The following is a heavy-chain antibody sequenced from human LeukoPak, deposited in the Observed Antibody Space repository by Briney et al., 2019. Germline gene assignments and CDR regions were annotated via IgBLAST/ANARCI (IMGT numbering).Heavy chain of an antibody. CDR1: GGSISSYY. CDR2: IYYSGST. V-gene: IGHV4-59*08. Sequence: SETLSLTCTVSGGSISSYYWSWIRQPPGKGLEWIGYIYYSGSTNYNPSLKSRVTISVDTSKNQFSLKLSSVTAADTAVYYCARHTYGSGSYYTFDYWGQGTLVTVSS. CDR3: ARHTYGSGSYYTFDY. D-gene: IGHD3-10*01. J-gene: IGHJ4*02.